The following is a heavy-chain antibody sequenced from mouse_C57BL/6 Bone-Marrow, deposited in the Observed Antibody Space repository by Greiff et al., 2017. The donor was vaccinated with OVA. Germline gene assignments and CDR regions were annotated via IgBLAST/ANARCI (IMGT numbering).Heavy chain of an antibody. D-gene: IGHD5-1*01. V-gene: IGHV5-6*01. Sequence: EVQLVESGGDLVKPGGSLTLSCAASGFTFSSYGMSWVRQTPDQRLAWVAPIGSGGSYTYYPASVKGRFTISRDNAKNTLYLQMSSLKSEDTAMYYCARREYGYAMDYWGQGTSVTVSS. CDR2: IGSGGSYT. CDR3: ARREYGYAMDY. J-gene: IGHJ4*01. CDR1: GFTFSSYG.